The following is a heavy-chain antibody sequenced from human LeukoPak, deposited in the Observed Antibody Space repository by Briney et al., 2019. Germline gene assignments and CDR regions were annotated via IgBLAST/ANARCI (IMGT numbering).Heavy chain of an antibody. Sequence: PGGSLRLSCAASGFTFDDYAMHWVRQAPGKGLEWVSAISGSGGSTYYADSVKGRFTISRDNSKNTLYLQMNSLRAEDTAVYYCAKRIFPYDSSGYSLFDYWGQGTLVTVSS. CDR1: GFTFDDYA. CDR3: AKRIFPYDSSGYSLFDY. J-gene: IGHJ4*02. V-gene: IGHV3-23*01. D-gene: IGHD3-22*01. CDR2: ISGSGGST.